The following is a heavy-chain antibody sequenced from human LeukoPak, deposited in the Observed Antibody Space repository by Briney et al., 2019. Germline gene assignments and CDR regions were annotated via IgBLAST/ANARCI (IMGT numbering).Heavy chain of an antibody. CDR3: ARAGDCTNGICYTADFDY. V-gene: IGHV3-23*01. J-gene: IGHJ4*02. CDR2: ITGNGGTT. Sequence: PGVSLRLACAASGFTFSSYAMSWVRQAPGKGLEWVSAITGNGGTTYYADSVKGRFTISRDNSKNTLYLQMNSLRAEDTAVYYCARAGDCTNGICYTADFDYWGQGTLVTVSS. D-gene: IGHD2-8*01. CDR1: GFTFSSYA.